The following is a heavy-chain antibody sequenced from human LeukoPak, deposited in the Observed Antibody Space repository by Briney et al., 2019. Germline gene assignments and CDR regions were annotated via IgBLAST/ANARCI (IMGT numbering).Heavy chain of an antibody. J-gene: IGHJ4*02. D-gene: IGHD2-2*01. V-gene: IGHV3-23*01. Sequence: PGGSLRLSCAASGFTFSSYAMSWVRQAPGKGLEWVSAISGSGGSTYYADSVKGRFTISRDNSKNTLHLQMNSLRAEDTAVYYCAKGREDIVVVPAALDYWGQGTLVTVSS. CDR1: GFTFSSYA. CDR3: AKGREDIVVVPAALDY. CDR2: ISGSGGST.